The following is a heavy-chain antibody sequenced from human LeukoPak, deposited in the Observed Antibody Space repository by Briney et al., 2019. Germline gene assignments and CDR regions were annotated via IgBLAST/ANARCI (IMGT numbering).Heavy chain of an antibody. V-gene: IGHV4-4*07. D-gene: IGHD3-22*01. J-gene: IGHJ3*02. CDR2: ISSSGST. Sequence: SETLSLTCTVSGGSISSSYWSWIRQPAGKGLEWIGRISSSGSTNYNPSLKSRVTISVDTSKNQFSLKLSSVTAADTAVYFCARGPYSYDSSGAFDIWGQGTMVTVSS. CDR1: GGSISSSY. CDR3: ARGPYSYDSSGAFDI.